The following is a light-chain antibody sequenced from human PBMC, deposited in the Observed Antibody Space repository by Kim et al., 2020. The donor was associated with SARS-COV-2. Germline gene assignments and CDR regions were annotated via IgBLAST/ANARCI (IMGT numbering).Light chain of an antibody. CDR3: SSYTSSSTLV. J-gene: IGLJ2*01. CDR1: SGDVGGYNY. V-gene: IGLV2-14*03. CDR2: DVT. Sequence: QFALTQPASMSGSPGQSITISCTGTSGDVGGYNYVSWYQQHPGKAPKLMIYDVTNRPSGVSNRFSGSKSGNTASLTISGLQAEDEADYYCSSYTSSSTLVFGGGTQLTVL.